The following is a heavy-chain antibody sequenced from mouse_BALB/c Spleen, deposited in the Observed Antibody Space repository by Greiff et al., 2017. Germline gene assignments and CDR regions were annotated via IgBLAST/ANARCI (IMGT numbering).Heavy chain of an antibody. Sequence: EVMLVESGGGLVQPGGSRKLSCAASGFTFSSFGMHWVRQAPEKGLEWVAYISSGSSTIYYADTVTGRFPISRDNPKNTLFLQMTSLRSEDTAMYYCARKAIYYGFPYAMDYWGQGTSVTVSS. D-gene: IGHD2-2*01. V-gene: IGHV5-17*02. J-gene: IGHJ4*01. CDR2: ISSGSSTI. CDR3: ARKAIYYGFPYAMDY. CDR1: GFTFSSFG.